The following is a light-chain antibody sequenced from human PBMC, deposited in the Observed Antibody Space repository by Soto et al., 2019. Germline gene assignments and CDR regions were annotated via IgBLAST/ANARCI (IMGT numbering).Light chain of an antibody. CDR3: QQYESYSWT. CDR1: QSIKTW. CDR2: DAS. Sequence: DIQMTQSPSALSASVGDRVTITCRASQSIKTWLAWYRRKPGRAPNLLIYDASSLQSGVPSRFSGSGSGTEFTLTISSLQPDDSATYYCQQYESYSWTFGQGTKVDI. V-gene: IGKV1-5*01. J-gene: IGKJ1*01.